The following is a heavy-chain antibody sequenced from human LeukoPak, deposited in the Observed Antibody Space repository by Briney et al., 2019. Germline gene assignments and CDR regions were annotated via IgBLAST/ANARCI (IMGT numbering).Heavy chain of an antibody. Sequence: PEGSLRLSCEASGFPFNSYPMHWVRQTPGLGLEWVGVISHDGSNKFYKESVEGRFTISRDNSKNTLYLYINIPTPEDTAMYYCVRSAVATADFDHRGQGALVIVSS. CDR3: VRSAVATADFDH. D-gene: IGHD5-12*01. J-gene: IGHJ4*02. CDR1: GFPFNSYP. CDR2: ISHDGSNK. V-gene: IGHV3-30*04.